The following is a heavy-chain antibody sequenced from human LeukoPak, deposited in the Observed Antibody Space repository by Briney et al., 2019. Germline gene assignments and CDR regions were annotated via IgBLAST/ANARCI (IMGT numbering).Heavy chain of an antibody. CDR3: ARGGYCSGGSCYSGKHDY. D-gene: IGHD2-15*01. Sequence: SETLSLTCAVYGGSFSGYYWSWIRQPPGKGLEWIGEINHSGSTNYNPSLKSRVTISVGTSKNQFSLKLSSVTAADTAVYYCARGGYCSGGSCYSGKHDYWGQGTLVTVSS. J-gene: IGHJ4*02. CDR2: INHSGST. CDR1: GGSFSGYY. V-gene: IGHV4-34*01.